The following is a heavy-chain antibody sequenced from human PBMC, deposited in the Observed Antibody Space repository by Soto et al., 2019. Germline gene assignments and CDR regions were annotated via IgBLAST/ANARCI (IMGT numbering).Heavy chain of an antibody. CDR1: GFSFENYG. CDR3: ANLWGDGYNLGQDYNGMDV. Sequence: QVQMVESGGGVVQPGRSLRLSCAASGFSFENYGMHWVRQAPARGLEWVAIIWYDGRFQYYAASVKCRFTISRDNSKNTLYLEMNSLRAEDTAVYYCANLWGDGYNLGQDYNGMDVWGQGTTVIVSS. V-gene: IGHV3-33*06. D-gene: IGHD5-12*01. J-gene: IGHJ6*02. CDR2: IWYDGRFQ.